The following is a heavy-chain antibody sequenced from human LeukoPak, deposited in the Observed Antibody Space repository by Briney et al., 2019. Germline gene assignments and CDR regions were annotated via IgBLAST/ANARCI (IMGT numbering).Heavy chain of an antibody. CDR1: GYTFTGYY. Sequence: ASVKVSCKASGYTFTGYYMHWVRQAPGQGLEWMGWISAYNGNTNYAQKLQGRVTMTTDTSTSTAYMELRSLRSDDTAVYYCVKENYGEFYWGQGTLVTVSS. J-gene: IGHJ4*02. CDR3: VKENYGEFY. D-gene: IGHD4-17*01. V-gene: IGHV1-18*04. CDR2: ISAYNGNT.